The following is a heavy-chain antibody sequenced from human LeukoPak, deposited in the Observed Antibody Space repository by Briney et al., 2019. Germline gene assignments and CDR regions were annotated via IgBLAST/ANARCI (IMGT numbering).Heavy chain of an antibody. V-gene: IGHV1-69*13. Sequence: VKVSCKASGGTFSSYAISWVRQAPGQGLEWMGGIIPIFGTANYAQKFQGRVTITADKSTSTAYMELSSLRSEDTAVYYCARVRYSSSWYWFDPWGQGTLVTVSS. CDR2: IIPIFGTA. CDR3: ARVRYSSSWYWFDP. CDR1: GGTFSSYA. D-gene: IGHD6-13*01. J-gene: IGHJ5*02.